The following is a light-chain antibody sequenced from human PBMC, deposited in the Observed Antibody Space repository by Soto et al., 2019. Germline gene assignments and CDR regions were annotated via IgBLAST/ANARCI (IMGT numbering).Light chain of an antibody. CDR1: QSVSSSY. J-gene: IGKJ5*01. CDR3: QQYGSSSPIT. Sequence: EIVLTQSPGTLSLSPGERATLSCRASQSVSSSYLAWYQQKPGQAPRLLIYGASSRATGIPDRFSGSGSGTDFTLTISRLESEDFAVYYCQQYGSSSPITFGQGTRLEIK. CDR2: GAS. V-gene: IGKV3-20*01.